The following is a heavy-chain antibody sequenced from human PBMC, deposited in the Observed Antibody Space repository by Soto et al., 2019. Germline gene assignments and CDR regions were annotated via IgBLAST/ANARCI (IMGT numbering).Heavy chain of an antibody. Sequence: AGGSLRRSGAASGFSFSSKAMNWVRQAPGKGLEWVSTISAGGGSTHYADSVKGRFTISRDNSKNTLYLQMNSLRVQDTAVYYCAKSDSYVGSSIDYWGQGTRGT. J-gene: IGHJ4*02. V-gene: IGHV3-23*01. D-gene: IGHD2-21*01. CDR2: ISAGGGST. CDR1: GFSFSSKA. CDR3: AKSDSYVGSSIDY.